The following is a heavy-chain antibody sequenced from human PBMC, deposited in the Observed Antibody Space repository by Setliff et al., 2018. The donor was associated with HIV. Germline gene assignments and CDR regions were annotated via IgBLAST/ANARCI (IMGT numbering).Heavy chain of an antibody. CDR2: IKYDGSDK. CDR3: AREAYDVLTPHAHIDY. D-gene: IGHD3-9*01. V-gene: IGHV3-30*02. J-gene: IGHJ4*02. CDR1: GFTFSNYG. Sequence: GGSLRLSCAASGFTFSNYGLHWVRQAPGKGLEWVAFIKYDGSDKYYADSVKGRFTISRDNAKNSLHLQMNSLRAEDAAFYYCAREAYDVLTPHAHIDYWGQGVLVTVPQ.